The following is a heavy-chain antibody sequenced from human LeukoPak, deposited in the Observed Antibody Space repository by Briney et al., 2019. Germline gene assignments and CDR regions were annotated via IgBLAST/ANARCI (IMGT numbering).Heavy chain of an antibody. D-gene: IGHD1-26*01. Sequence: SETLSLTCTVSGDSISRMGNYWSWIRQPPGKGLEWIGEINHSGSTNYNPSLKNRVTISVDTSKNRFSLKLSSVTAADTAVYYCAVGYYFDYWGQGTLVTVSS. CDR3: AVGYYFDY. CDR2: INHSGST. CDR1: GDSISRMGNY. V-gene: IGHV4-34*01. J-gene: IGHJ4*02.